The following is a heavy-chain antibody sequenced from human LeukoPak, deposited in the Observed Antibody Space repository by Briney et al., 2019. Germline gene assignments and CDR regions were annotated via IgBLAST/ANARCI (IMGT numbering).Heavy chain of an antibody. Sequence: GGSLRLSCATSGFTFSDYAMHWVRQAPGKGLEWVALITYDGGRRQYYADSVKGRFTISRDNSKNTLSLQMNSLRSHDTAVYYCAREERGHLVGYWGQGTLV. J-gene: IGHJ4*02. D-gene: IGHD6-6*01. CDR2: ITYDGGRRQ. V-gene: IGHV3-30*04. CDR3: AREERGHLVGY. CDR1: GFTFSDYA.